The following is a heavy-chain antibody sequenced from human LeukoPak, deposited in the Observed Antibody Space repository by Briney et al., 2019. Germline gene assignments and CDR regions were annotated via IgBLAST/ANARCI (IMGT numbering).Heavy chain of an antibody. D-gene: IGHD1-26*01. CDR3: AKELMSGSYWFPFDY. CDR2: FSGSGGST. Sequence: GGSLRLSCAASGFTFSSYAMSWVRQAPGKGLEWVSAFSGSGGSTYYADSVKGRFTISRDNSKNTLYLQMNSLRAEDTAVYYCAKELMSGSYWFPFDYWGQGTLVTVSS. V-gene: IGHV3-23*01. J-gene: IGHJ4*02. CDR1: GFTFSSYA.